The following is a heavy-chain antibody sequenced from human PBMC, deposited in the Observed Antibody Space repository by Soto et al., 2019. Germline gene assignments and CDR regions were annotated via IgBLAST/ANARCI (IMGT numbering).Heavy chain of an antibody. CDR1: GGSVSSGSYY. CDR2: IYYSGST. J-gene: IGHJ4*02. CDR3: ARSTRITGTTFDY. D-gene: IGHD1-20*01. Sequence: SETLSLTCTVSGGSVSSGSYYWSWIRQPPGKGLEWIGYIYYSGSTNYNPSLKSRVTISVDTSKNQFSLKLSSVTAADTAVYYCARSTRITGTTFDYWGQGTLVTVSS. V-gene: IGHV4-61*01.